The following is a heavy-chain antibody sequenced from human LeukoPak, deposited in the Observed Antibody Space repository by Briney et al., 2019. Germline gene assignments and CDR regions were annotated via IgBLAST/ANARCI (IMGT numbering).Heavy chain of an antibody. Sequence: GGSLRLSCAASGFTFSSYSMNWVRQAPGKGLEWVSSISSSSSYIYYADSVKGRFTISRDNSKNTLYLQMNSLRAEDTAVYYCAKDVKGDYVWGSRGTYYFDYWGQGTLVTVSS. CDR2: ISSSSSYI. CDR3: AKDVKGDYVWGSRGTYYFDY. D-gene: IGHD3-16*01. CDR1: GFTFSSYS. V-gene: IGHV3-21*04. J-gene: IGHJ4*02.